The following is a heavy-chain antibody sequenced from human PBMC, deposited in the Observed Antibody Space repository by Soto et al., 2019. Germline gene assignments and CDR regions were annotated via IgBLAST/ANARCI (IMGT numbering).Heavy chain of an antibody. CDR2: IKQDGSEK. Sequence: GGSLRLSCAASGFTFSSYWMSWVRQAPRKGLEWVANIKQDGSEKYYVDSVKGRFTISRDNAKNSLYLQMNSLRAEDTAVYYCARSDIKYCSGGSCPYYYYYYYGMDVWGQGTTVTVSS. CDR3: ARSDIKYCSGGSCPYYYYYYYGMDV. V-gene: IGHV3-7*03. CDR1: GFTFSSYW. D-gene: IGHD2-15*01. J-gene: IGHJ6*02.